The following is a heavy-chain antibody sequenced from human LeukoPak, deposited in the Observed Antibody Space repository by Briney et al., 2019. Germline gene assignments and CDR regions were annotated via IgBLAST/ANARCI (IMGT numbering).Heavy chain of an antibody. CDR2: INTNTGNP. CDR3: ARDFHSVYYDSSGYPRHYFDY. CDR1: GYTFTSYA. J-gene: IGHJ4*02. D-gene: IGHD3-22*01. Sequence: ASVKVSCKASGYTFTSYAMNWVRQAPGQGLEWMGWINTNTGNPTYAQGFTGRFVFSLDTSVSTAYLQISSLNAEDTAVYYCARDFHSVYYDSSGYPRHYFDYWGQGTLVTVSS. V-gene: IGHV7-4-1*02.